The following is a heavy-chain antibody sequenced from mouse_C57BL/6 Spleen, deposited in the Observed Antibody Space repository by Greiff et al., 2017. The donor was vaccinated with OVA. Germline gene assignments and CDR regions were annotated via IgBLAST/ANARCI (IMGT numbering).Heavy chain of an antibody. CDR1: GYSFTDYN. CDR3: ASGGDGSFDY. J-gene: IGHJ2*01. Sequence: EVKLMESGPELVKPGASVKISCKASGYSFTDYNMNWVKQSTGKSLEWIGVINPNYGTTSYNQKFKGKATLTVDQSSSTAYMQLNSLTSEDSAVYYCASGGDGSFDYWGQGTTLTVSS. CDR2: INPNYGTT. D-gene: IGHD2-3*01. V-gene: IGHV1-39*01.